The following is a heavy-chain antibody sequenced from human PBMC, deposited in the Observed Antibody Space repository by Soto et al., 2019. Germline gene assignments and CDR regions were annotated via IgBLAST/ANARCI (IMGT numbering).Heavy chain of an antibody. J-gene: IGHJ6*02. CDR3: AGAPRGDGSGRYYNDLSGMDV. CDR1: GYTFTGYY. V-gene: IGHV1-2*04. CDR2: INPNSGGT. Sequence: ASVKVSCKASGYTFTGYYMHWVRQAPGQGLEWMGWINPNSGGTNYAQKFQGWVTMTRDTSISTAYMELSRLRSDDTAVYYCAGAPRGDGSGRYYNDLSGMDVWGQGTTVTVSS. D-gene: IGHD3-10*01.